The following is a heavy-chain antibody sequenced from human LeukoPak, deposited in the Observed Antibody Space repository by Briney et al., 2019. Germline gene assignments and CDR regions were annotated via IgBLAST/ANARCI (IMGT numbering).Heavy chain of an antibody. V-gene: IGHV4-59*08. CDR2: IYYSGST. J-gene: IGHJ2*01. CDR1: GGSISSYY. Sequence: PSETLSLTCTVSGGSISSYYWSWIRQPPGKGLEWIGYIYYSGSTNYNPSLKSRVTISVDTSKNQFSLKLSSVTAADTAVYYCARHGPVVVTALRYFDLWGRGTLVTVSS. D-gene: IGHD2-21*02. CDR3: ARHGPVVVTALRYFDL.